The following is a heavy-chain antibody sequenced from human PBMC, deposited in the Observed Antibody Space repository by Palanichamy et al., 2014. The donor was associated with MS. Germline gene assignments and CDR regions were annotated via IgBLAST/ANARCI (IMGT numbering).Heavy chain of an antibody. V-gene: IGHV3-48*03. D-gene: IGHD3-10*01. CDR1: GFTFSSYE. J-gene: IGHJ6*02. CDR3: ARRGHGISGMDV. CDR2: ISSSATTI. Sequence: EVQLVESGGGLVQPGGSLRLSCAASGFTFSSYEVNWVRQAPGKGLEWVSYISSSATTIYYADSVHGRFTIFRDNGKNSLYLQMNSLRAEDTAVYYCARRGHGISGMDVWGQGTTVTVSS.